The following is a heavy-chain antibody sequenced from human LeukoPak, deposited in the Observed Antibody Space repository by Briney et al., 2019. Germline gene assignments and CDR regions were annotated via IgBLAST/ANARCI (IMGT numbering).Heavy chain of an antibody. CDR2: TYYRSKRYN. D-gene: IGHD2-21*02. CDR3: ARDQLAYCGGDCYANHDAFDI. V-gene: IGHV6-1*01. CDR1: GDSVSSNSAA. Sequence: SQTLSLTCAISGDSVSSNSAAWNWIRQSPSRGLEWLGRTYYRSKRYNDYAVSVKRRITINPDTSKNQFSLQLNSVTPEDTAVYYCARDQLAYCGGDCYANHDAFDIWGQGTMVTVSS. J-gene: IGHJ3*02.